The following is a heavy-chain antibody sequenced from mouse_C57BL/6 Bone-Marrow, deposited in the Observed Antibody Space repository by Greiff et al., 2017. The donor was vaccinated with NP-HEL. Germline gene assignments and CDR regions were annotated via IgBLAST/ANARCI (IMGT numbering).Heavy chain of an antibody. CDR3: ARNYGSSLAY. J-gene: IGHJ3*01. D-gene: IGHD1-1*01. CDR1: GYTFTSYT. Sequence: VKVVESGAELARPGASVKMSCKASGYTFTSYTMHWVKQRPGQGLEWIGYINPSSGYTKYNQKFKDKATLTADKSSSTAYMQLSSLTSEDSAVYYCARNYGSSLAYWGQGTLVTVSA. CDR2: INPSSGYT. V-gene: IGHV1-4*01.